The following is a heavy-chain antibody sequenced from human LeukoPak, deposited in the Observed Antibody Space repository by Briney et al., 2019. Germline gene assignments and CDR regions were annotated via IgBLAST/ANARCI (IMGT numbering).Heavy chain of an antibody. D-gene: IGHD5-24*01. V-gene: IGHV4-34*01. CDR3: ARGFRLRWLAPYYFDY. CDR1: GGSFSGYY. Sequence: SETLSLPCAVYGGSFSGYYWSWIRQPPGKGLEWIGEINHSGSTNYNPSLKSRVTISVDTSKNQFSLKLSTVTAADTAVYYCARGFRLRWLAPYYFDYWGQGTLVTVSS. J-gene: IGHJ4*02. CDR2: INHSGST.